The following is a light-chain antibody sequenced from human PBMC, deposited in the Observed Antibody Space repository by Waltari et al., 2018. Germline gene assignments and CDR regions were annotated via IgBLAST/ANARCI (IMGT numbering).Light chain of an antibody. CDR2: WAS. Sequence: DIVMTQSPDSLAVSLGERATINCKSSQSVLYSSNNKNYLAWYQQKPGQPPKWFLYWASTRESGVPDRFSGSGSGTDFTLTISSLQAEDVAVYYCQQYYTTPPTFGQGTRLEIK. CDR1: QSVLYSSNNKNY. CDR3: QQYYTTPPT. J-gene: IGKJ5*01. V-gene: IGKV4-1*01.